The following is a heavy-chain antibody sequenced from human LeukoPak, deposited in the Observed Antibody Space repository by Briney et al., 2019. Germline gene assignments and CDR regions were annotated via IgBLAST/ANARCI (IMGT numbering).Heavy chain of an antibody. CDR3: ARARVVAATADAFDI. CDR2: ISGSGSSL. CDR1: GFTFSAYE. Sequence: GGSLRLSCAASGFTFSAYEMNWVRQAPGKGLEPVSYISGSGSSLSYADSVKGRFTISRDNAKNSLYLQVNSLRAEDTAVYYCARARVVAATADAFDIWGQATMVTVSS. J-gene: IGHJ3*02. V-gene: IGHV3-48*03. D-gene: IGHD2-15*01.